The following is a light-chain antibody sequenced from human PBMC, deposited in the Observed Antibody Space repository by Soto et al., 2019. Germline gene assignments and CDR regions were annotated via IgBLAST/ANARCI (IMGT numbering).Light chain of an antibody. CDR1: QSVSID. V-gene: IGKV3-20*01. CDR3: QQDVRSPKT. J-gene: IGKJ1*01. CDR2: GAS. Sequence: EIVMTQSPATLSVSPGERATLSCRASQSVSIDLAWYHQKPGQAPRLLIYGASSRATGIPDRFSGTGSGTDFTLNISRLEAEDVAVYYCQQDVRSPKTFGQGTKVDIK.